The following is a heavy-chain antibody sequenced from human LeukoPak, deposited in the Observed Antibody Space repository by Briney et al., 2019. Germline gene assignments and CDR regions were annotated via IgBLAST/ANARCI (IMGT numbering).Heavy chain of an antibody. CDR3: ARDRGEYSSSWAPYYYYYMDV. Sequence: GASVKVSCKVSGYTLTELSMHWVRQAPGKGLEWRGGVDPEDGETIYAQKFQGRVTMTEDTSTDTAYMELSSLRYEDAAVYYCARDRGEYSSSWAPYYYYYMDVWGKGTTVTVSS. CDR2: VDPEDGET. CDR1: GYTLTELS. J-gene: IGHJ6*03. V-gene: IGHV1-24*01. D-gene: IGHD6-6*01.